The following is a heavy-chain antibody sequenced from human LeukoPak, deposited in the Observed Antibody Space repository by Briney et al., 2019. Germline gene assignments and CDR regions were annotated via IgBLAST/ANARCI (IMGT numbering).Heavy chain of an antibody. V-gene: IGHV3-21*01. CDR2: ITSSSSYF. CDR3: ARVRGIYSYGHPYYFDY. Sequence: PGGSLILSCASSGFTFSSYTMNWVRPAPGKGLEWVSSITSSSSYFYYADSLKGRFTISRDNAKNSVYLQMNSLRAEDTAVYYCARVRGIYSYGHPYYFDYWGQGTLVTVSS. D-gene: IGHD5-18*01. CDR1: GFTFSSYT. J-gene: IGHJ4*02.